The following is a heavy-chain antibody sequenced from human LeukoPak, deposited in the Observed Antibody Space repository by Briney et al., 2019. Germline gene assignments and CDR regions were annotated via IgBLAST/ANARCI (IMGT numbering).Heavy chain of an antibody. J-gene: IGHJ3*02. CDR3: ARAKVVAATDDAFDI. Sequence: GGSLRLSCAASGSTFSYYSMNWVRQAPGKGLEWVSSISSSSSYIYHADSVRGRFTISRDNAKNSLYLQMNSLRADDTAVYYCARAKVVAATDDAFDIWGQGTMVTVSS. V-gene: IGHV3-21*01. CDR1: GSTFSYYS. D-gene: IGHD2-15*01. CDR2: ISSSSSYI.